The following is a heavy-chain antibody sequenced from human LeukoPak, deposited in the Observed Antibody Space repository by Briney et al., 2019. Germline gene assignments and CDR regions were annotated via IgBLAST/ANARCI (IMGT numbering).Heavy chain of an antibody. J-gene: IGHJ4*02. CDR1: GFTFSSYS. D-gene: IGHD3-10*01. Sequence: GGSLRLSCAASGFTFSSYSMNWVRQAPGKGLEWVSSISSSSSYIYYADSVKGRFTISRDNAKNSLYLQMNSLRAEDTAVYYCARGQVLWFGGSVYFDYWGQGTLVTVSS. CDR3: ARGQVLWFGGSVYFDY. V-gene: IGHV3-21*01. CDR2: ISSSSSYI.